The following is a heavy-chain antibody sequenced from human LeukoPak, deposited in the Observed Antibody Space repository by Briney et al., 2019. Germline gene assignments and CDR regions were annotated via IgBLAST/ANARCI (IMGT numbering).Heavy chain of an antibody. V-gene: IGHV3-9*01. CDR3: AKDISYILEGGSFDS. CDR2: ISWNSGSI. J-gene: IGHJ4*02. Sequence: GRSLRLSCAASGFTFDDYAMHWVRQAPGKGLEWVSGISWNSGSIGYADSVKGRFTISRDNAKNSLYLQMNSLRAEDTALYYCAKDISYILEGGSFDSGGQGTLATVS. D-gene: IGHD3-16*01. CDR1: GFTFDDYA.